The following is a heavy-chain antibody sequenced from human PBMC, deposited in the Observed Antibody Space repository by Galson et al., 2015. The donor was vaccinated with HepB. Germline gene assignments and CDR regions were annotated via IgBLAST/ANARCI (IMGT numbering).Heavy chain of an antibody. CDR1: GYTSTDYY. D-gene: IGHD6-19*01. Sequence: SVKVSCKASGYTSTDYYIQWVRQAPGQGLEWMGWITPKRGDTNYAQTFKGRVTMTRDTSISTAYLEVSGLRSDDTAMYFCARDDGYNSGWGYWGQGTLVTVSS. V-gene: IGHV1-2*02. J-gene: IGHJ4*02. CDR3: ARDDGYNSGWGY. CDR2: ITPKRGDT.